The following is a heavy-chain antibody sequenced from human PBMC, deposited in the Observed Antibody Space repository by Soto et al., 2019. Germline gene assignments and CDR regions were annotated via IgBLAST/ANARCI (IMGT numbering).Heavy chain of an antibody. V-gene: IGHV1-69*06. CDR2: IIPIFGTA. J-gene: IGHJ6*02. CDR3: ARGVGATSYYYYCGRDV. D-gene: IGHD1-26*01. CDR1: GGTFSSYA. Sequence: SVKVSCKASGGTFSSYAISWVRQAPGQGLEWMGVIIPIFGTANYAQKFQGRVTITADKSTSTAYMELSSLRSEDTAVYYCARGVGATSYYYYCGRDVWGQGTTVTVSS.